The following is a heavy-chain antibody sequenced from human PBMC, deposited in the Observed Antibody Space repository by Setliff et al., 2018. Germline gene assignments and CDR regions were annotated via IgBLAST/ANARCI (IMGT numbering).Heavy chain of an antibody. Sequence: ASVKVSCKASGYTFTTYAMGWMRQIPGQGLEWMGWINTNTGNPNYVQGFTGRFVFSLDTSVSTAYLHISGLKAEDTAVYYCARASRFGTIVYRGYYYMDVWGKGTTVTVSS. V-gene: IGHV7-4-1*02. CDR2: INTNTGNP. J-gene: IGHJ6*03. CDR3: ARASRFGTIVYRGYYYMDV. CDR1: GYTFTTYA. D-gene: IGHD3-10*01.